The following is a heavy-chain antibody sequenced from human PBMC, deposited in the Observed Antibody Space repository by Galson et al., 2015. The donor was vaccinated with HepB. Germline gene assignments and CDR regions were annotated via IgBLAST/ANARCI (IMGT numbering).Heavy chain of an antibody. CDR3: ARAAGST. Sequence: SLRLSCAASGFTFTNSGMNWVRQAPGKGLEWVSYISGSSTAIFYADSVKGRFTISRDNAKNSLYLQMNSLRDEDTAVYYCARAAGSTWGQGTLVTVSS. CDR2: ISGSSTAI. V-gene: IGHV3-48*02. CDR1: GFTFTNSG. J-gene: IGHJ5*02.